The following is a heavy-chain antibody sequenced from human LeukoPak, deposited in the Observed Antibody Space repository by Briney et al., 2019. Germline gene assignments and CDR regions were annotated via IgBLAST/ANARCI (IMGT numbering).Heavy chain of an antibody. CDR3: ARHGPKDSYNTAFDI. V-gene: IGHV4-4*09. J-gene: IGHJ3*02. D-gene: IGHD5-24*01. CDR2: IYTSGST. Sequence: SETLSLTCTVSGGSISSYYWSWIRQPPGKGLEWIGYIYTSGSTNYNPSLKSRVTISVDTSKNQFSLKLSSVTAADTAVYYRARHGPKDSYNTAFDIWGQGTMVTVSS. CDR1: GGSISSYY.